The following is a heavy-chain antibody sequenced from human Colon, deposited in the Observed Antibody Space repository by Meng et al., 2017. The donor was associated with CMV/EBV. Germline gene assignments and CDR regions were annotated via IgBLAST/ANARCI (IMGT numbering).Heavy chain of an antibody. CDR1: GFTFRSYW. J-gene: IGHJ1*01. CDR3: ARDLVGATADF. Sequence: GGSLRLSCTASGFTFRSYWMHWVRQVPGKGLVWVARINSDGSGTFYADSVRGRFTISRDNAKNTLDLEMNSLRAEDTAVYHCARDLVGATADFWGQGTLVTVSS. V-gene: IGHV3-74*01. D-gene: IGHD1-26*01. CDR2: INSDGSGT.